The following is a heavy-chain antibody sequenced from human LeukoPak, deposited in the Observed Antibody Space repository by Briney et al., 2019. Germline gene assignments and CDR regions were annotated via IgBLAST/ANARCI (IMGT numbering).Heavy chain of an antibody. CDR1: GYTFTSYY. CDR3: ARDGKYYYDSSGYPLDY. D-gene: IGHD3-22*01. Sequence: ASVKVSCKASGYTFTSYYMHWVRQAPGQGLEWMGIINPSGGSTSYAQKFQGRVTMTRDTSTSTVYMELSSLRSEDTAVYYCARDGKYYYDSSGYPLDYWGQGTLVTVSS. J-gene: IGHJ4*02. CDR2: INPSGGST. V-gene: IGHV1-46*01.